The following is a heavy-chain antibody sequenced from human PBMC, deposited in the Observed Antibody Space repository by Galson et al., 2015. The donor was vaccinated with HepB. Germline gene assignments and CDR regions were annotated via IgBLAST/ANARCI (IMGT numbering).Heavy chain of an antibody. Sequence: LSLTCTVSGASISSSLYYWVWIRQPPEKGLEWIGSIYYTGNTYYKSSLKSRVTISADMSKNQFSLKVNTVTAADTAVYYCARAAGDSSTYANDYWGQGTLVTVSS. CDR2: IYYTGNT. D-gene: IGHD5-18*01. V-gene: IGHV4-39*07. CDR1: GASISSSLYY. J-gene: IGHJ4*02. CDR3: ARAAGDSSTYANDY.